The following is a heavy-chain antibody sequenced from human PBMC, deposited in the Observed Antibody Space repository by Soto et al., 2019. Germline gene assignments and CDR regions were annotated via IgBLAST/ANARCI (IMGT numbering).Heavy chain of an antibody. Sequence: GGSLRLSCAASGFTFSSYALSWVRQAPGKGLEWVSAISGSGGSTYYADSVKGRFTISRDNSKNTLYLQMNSLRAEDTAVYYCAKAMGSPRRTNYYYYMDVWGKGTTVTVSS. CDR1: GFTFSSYA. J-gene: IGHJ6*03. D-gene: IGHD2-8*01. CDR2: ISGSGGST. CDR3: AKAMGSPRRTNYYYYMDV. V-gene: IGHV3-23*01.